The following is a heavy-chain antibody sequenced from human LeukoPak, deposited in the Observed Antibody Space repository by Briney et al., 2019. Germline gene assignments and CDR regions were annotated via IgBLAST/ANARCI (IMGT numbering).Heavy chain of an antibody. Sequence: ASVKVSCKASGYTFTGYYMHWVRQAPGQGLEWMGWINPNSGGTNYAQKFQGRVTMTRDTSISTAYMELSRLKASDTAMYYCARHFYGDYEAYYYYYGMDVWGQGTTVTVSS. D-gene: IGHD4-17*01. J-gene: IGHJ6*02. CDR3: ARHFYGDYEAYYYYYGMDV. V-gene: IGHV1-2*02. CDR1: GYTFTGYY. CDR2: INPNSGGT.